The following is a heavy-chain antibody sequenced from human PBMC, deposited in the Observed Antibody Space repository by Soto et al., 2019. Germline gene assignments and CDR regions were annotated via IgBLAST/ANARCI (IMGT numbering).Heavy chain of an antibody. V-gene: IGHV4-30-2*05. D-gene: IGHD2-15*01. CDR2: IYHSGST. Sequence: SETRSLTCAVSGGSISSGGYSWSWIRQPPGKGLDWIGYIYHSGSTSYNPSLKSRVTISIDTSKNEFSLNLRSVTAADTAVYYCARRSNYLEGSRFDPWGKRTLVTVSS. CDR1: GGSISSGGYS. CDR3: ARRSNYLEGSRFDP. J-gene: IGHJ5*02.